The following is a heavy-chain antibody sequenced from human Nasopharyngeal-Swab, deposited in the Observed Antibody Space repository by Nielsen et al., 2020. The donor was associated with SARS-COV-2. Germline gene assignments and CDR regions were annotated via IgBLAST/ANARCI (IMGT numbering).Heavy chain of an antibody. CDR1: GGSIRSSSYY. CDR3: AILPGRPITIFGVVDAFDI. J-gene: IGHJ3*02. Sequence: SETLSLTCTVFGGSIRSSSYYWGWIRQPPGKGLEWIWSIYYSGSTYYNPSLKSRVTISVDTSKNQFSLKLSSVTAADTAVYYCAILPGRPITIFGVVDAFDIWGQGTMVTVSS. V-gene: IGHV4-39*01. D-gene: IGHD3-3*01. CDR2: IYYSGST.